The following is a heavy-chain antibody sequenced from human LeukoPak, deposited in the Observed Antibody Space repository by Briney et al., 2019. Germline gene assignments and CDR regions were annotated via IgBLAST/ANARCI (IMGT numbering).Heavy chain of an antibody. Sequence: GGSVRVSCEASGFTFKDYYCSWIRQVPGKGLEWVSYINVNGGTTHYADTVQGRFTISRDNAKNSSSLEMNSLRAEDTAVYSCARGPRILAAGSYYFDYWGQGTLVTVSS. CDR2: INVNGGTT. CDR1: GFTFKDYY. D-gene: IGHD6-13*01. J-gene: IGHJ4*02. CDR3: ARGPRILAAGSYYFDY. V-gene: IGHV3-11*01.